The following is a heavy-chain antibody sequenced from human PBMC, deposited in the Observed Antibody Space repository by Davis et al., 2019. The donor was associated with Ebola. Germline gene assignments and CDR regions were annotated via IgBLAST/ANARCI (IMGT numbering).Heavy chain of an antibody. CDR2: NHYSVST. V-gene: IGHV4-59*11. CDR1: GSSISIHS. D-gene: IGHD3-22*01. CDR3: ARAEFTKIVGFSYFDY. J-gene: IGHJ4*02. Sequence: SDPLSPPFPPPGSSISIHSWSSIRQPPGKRLHWNGYNHYSVSTNYNPSLKSRVTISVDTSKNQFSLKLSYVTAADTAVYYCARAEFTKIVGFSYFDYWGQGTLVTVSS.